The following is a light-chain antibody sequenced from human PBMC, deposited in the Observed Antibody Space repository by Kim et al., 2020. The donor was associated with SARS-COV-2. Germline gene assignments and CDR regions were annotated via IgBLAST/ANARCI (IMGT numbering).Light chain of an antibody. CDR3: QQYDRFWT. V-gene: IGKV1-5*03. Sequence: DIQMTQSPSTLSVSVGDRVTITCRASRPIGSWFAWYQQKPGKAPNLLIYKASSLESGVPSRFSGSGSGTEFTLTISSLQPDDFATYYCQQYDRFWTFGQGTKVEIK. J-gene: IGKJ1*01. CDR2: KAS. CDR1: RPIGSW.